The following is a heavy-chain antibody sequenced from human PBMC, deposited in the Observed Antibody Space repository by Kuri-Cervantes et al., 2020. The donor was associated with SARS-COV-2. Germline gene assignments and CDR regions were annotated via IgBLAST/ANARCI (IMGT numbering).Heavy chain of an antibody. Sequence: GESLKISCAASGFTFSSYAMSWVRQGPGKGLEWVSAISGSGGSTYYADSVKGRFTISRDNSKNTRYLQMNSLRAEDTAVYYFAKAQTGRSPDAFDIWGQGTMVTVSS. CDR1: GFTFSSYA. CDR2: ISGSGGST. J-gene: IGHJ3*02. D-gene: IGHD1-1*01. V-gene: IGHV3-23*01. CDR3: AKAQTGRSPDAFDI.